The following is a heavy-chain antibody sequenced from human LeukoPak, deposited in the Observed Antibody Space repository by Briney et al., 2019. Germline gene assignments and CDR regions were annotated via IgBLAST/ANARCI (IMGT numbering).Heavy chain of an antibody. CDR1: GGSFSNYY. J-gene: IGHJ5*02. CDR3: ARTRGYDILTGYYVGGSWFDP. CDR2: INHTGST. V-gene: IGHV4-34*01. Sequence: SETLSLTCAVYGGSFSNYYWNWIRQPPGKGLEWIGEINHTGSTNYNPSLKSRVTISVDTSKNQFSLKLSSVTAADTAVYYCARTRGYDILTGYYVGGSWFDPWGQGTLVTVSS. D-gene: IGHD3-9*01.